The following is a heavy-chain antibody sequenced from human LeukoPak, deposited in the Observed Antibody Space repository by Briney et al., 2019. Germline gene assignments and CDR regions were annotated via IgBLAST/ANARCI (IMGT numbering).Heavy chain of an antibody. D-gene: IGHD6-19*01. V-gene: IGHV4-34*01. CDR3: ATRGWYSDYFDY. CDR1: GGSLSGYY. Sequence: SETLSLTCAVYGGSLSGYYWSWIRQPPGKGLEWIGEINHSGSTNYNPSLKSRVTISVDTSKNQFSLKLSSVTAADTAVYYCATRGWYSDYFDYWGQGTLVTVSS. J-gene: IGHJ4*02. CDR2: INHSGST.